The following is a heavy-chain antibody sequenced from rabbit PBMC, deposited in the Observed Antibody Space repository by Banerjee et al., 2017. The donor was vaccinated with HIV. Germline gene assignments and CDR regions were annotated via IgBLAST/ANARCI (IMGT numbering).Heavy chain of an antibody. J-gene: IGHJ3*01. V-gene: IGHV1S45*01. CDR1: GFDFSSNA. Sequence: LEESGGGLVKPEGSLTLTCKASGFDFSSNAICWVRQAPGKGLEWIGTIYAGSSGSAYYASWVNGRFTISKTSSTTVTLQMTSLTAADTATYFCARDMGGSYALDLWGQGTLVTVS. D-gene: IGHD8-1*01. CDR2: IYAGSSGSA. CDR3: ARDMGGSYALDL.